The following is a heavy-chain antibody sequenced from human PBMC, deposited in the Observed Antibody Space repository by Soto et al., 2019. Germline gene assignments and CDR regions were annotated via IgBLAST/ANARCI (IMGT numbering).Heavy chain of an antibody. CDR2: VYSGGST. V-gene: IGHV3-53*01. Sequence: EVQLVESGGGLIQPGGSLRLSCAASGFTVSSNYMSWVRQAPGKGLEWVSVVYSGGSTYYADSVKGRFTISRDNSRNTLYLQMNSLRAEDTAMYYCARNRPRGWYAGWVGVDYDGMDVWGQGTTVTVSS. CDR3: ARNRPRGWYAGWVGVDYDGMDV. CDR1: GFTVSSNY. D-gene: IGHD6-19*01. J-gene: IGHJ6*02.